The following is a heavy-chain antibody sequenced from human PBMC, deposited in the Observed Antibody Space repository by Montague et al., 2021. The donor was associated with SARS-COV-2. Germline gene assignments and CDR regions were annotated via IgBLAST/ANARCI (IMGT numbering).Heavy chain of an antibody. J-gene: IGHJ4*02. D-gene: IGHD1-1*01. CDR1: GDSVSSHRAA. V-gene: IGHV6-1*01. CDR3: AREGTVPGPRGIYFDD. CDR2: TYYRSKWYT. Sequence: CAISGDSVSSHRAAWNWHTQSPSGRFECLGRTYYRSKWYTDYAPSVKTRITITPDTSNNQFSLHLNSVTPGDTAVDYCAREGTVPGPRGIYFDDWGQGTLVTVSS.